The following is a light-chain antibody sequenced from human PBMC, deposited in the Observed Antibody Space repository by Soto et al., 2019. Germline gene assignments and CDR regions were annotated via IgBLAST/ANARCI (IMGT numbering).Light chain of an antibody. CDR3: QQYYDTPFT. J-gene: IGKJ3*01. CDR2: WAS. CDR1: QSVLYSSNNKNY. V-gene: IGKV4-1*01. Sequence: DIVMTQSPDSLAVSLGERATINCKSSQSVLYSSNNKNYLAWFQQKPGQPPNLLIYWASTRESGVPDRFSGSGSGTDFTLTISSLQAEDVAVYYCQQYYDTPFTFGPGTKVAIK.